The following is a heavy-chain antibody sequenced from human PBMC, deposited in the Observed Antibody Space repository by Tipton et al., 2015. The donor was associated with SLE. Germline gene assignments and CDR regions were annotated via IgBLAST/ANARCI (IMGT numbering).Heavy chain of an antibody. Sequence: TLSLTCAVYGGSFSGYYWGWIRQPPGKGLEWIGSIYYSGSTYYNPSLKSRVTISVDTSKNQFSLKLSSMTAADTAVYYCARRSDDYSNWFDPWGQGTQVSVSS. D-gene: IGHD4-11*01. CDR3: ARRSDDYSNWFDP. V-gene: IGHV4-34*01. CDR2: IYYSGST. CDR1: GGSFSGYY. J-gene: IGHJ5*02.